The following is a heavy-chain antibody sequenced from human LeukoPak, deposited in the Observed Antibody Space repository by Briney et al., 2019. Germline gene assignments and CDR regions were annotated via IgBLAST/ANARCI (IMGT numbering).Heavy chain of an antibody. CDR3: ARSHDFWSGSFWLPNWFDP. J-gene: IGHJ5*02. CDR1: GYTFTDYY. V-gene: IGHV1-18*04. D-gene: IGHD3-3*01. CDR2: ISTYNDNT. Sequence: GASVKVSCKTSGYTFTDYYIHWVRQAPGQGLEWMGWISTYNDNTYYAQKLQGRVTMTTDTSTSTAYMELRSLRSDDTAVYYCARSHDFWSGSFWLPNWFDPWGQGTLVTVSS.